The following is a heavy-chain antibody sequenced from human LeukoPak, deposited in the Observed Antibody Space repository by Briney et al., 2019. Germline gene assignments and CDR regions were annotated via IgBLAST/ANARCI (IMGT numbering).Heavy chain of an antibody. J-gene: IGHJ4*02. D-gene: IGHD3-10*01. CDR1: GFTFSNYW. CDR2: IQQDGNEK. V-gene: IGHV3-7*03. Sequence: GGSLRLSCAASGFTFSNYWMSWVRQAPGKGLEWVANIQQDGNEKFYVDSVKGRFIISRDNAKNSLFLQMNSLRAEDTAVYYCTRDTPYGSGSYYKGLDSWGQGTLVTVSS. CDR3: TRDTPYGSGSYYKGLDS.